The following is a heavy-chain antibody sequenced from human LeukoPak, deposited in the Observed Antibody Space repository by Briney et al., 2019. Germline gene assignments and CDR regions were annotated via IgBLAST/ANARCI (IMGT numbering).Heavy chain of an antibody. D-gene: IGHD6-6*01. J-gene: IGHJ6*03. V-gene: IGHV1-8*01. CDR3: ARSTDSSAPYYYYHMDV. CDR1: GYTFASYD. Sequence: GASVKVSCKXSGYTFASYDINWVRQATGHRLEWMGWMNPNSGNTGYSQKFQGRVTMTRDTSINTAYMELSNLRSEDTAVYYCARSTDSSAPYYYYHMDVWGEGTTVTVSS. CDR2: MNPNSGNT.